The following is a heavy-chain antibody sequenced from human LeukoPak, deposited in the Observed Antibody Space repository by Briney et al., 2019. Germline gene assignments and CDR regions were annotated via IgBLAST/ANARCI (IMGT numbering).Heavy chain of an antibody. D-gene: IGHD6-19*01. Sequence: GGSLRLSCAASGFTLRSYSMSWVRQAPGKGLEWVSSINWGSNHIYYADAVQGRFTISRDNAKNSLYLQMNSVRAEDTAIYYCARDNSGWSRDYWGQGTLVTVSS. J-gene: IGHJ4*02. CDR3: ARDNSGWSRDY. CDR1: GFTLRSYS. CDR2: INWGSNHI. V-gene: IGHV3-21*06.